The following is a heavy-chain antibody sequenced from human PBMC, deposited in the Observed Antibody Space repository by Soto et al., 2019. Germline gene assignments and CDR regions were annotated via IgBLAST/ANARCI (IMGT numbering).Heavy chain of an antibody. V-gene: IGHV3-33*01. CDR1: GFTFSSYG. CDR3: ARYPYVYYYDSSDSKSYFDY. Sequence: GGSLRLSCAASGFTFSSYGMHWVRQAPGKGLEWVAVIWYDGSNKYYADSVKGRFTISRDNSKNTLYLQMNSLRAEDTAVYYCARYPYVYYYDSSDSKSYFDYWGQGTLVTVSS. CDR2: IWYDGSNK. J-gene: IGHJ4*02. D-gene: IGHD3-22*01.